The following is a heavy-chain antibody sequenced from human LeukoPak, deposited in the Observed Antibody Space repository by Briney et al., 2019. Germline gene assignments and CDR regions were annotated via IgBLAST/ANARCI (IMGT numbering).Heavy chain of an antibody. D-gene: IGHD1-1*01. J-gene: IGHJ4*02. Sequence: GGSLRLSCAASGFTFSDNYMTWVRQAPGKGLEWLSYISGNGGVIQYADSVKGRFTISRDNGKNLLYLQMDSLRVEDTAIYYCARDPRTVRIWGQGTLVTVSS. CDR3: ARDPRTVRI. V-gene: IGHV3-11*04. CDR1: GFTFSDNY. CDR2: ISGNGGVI.